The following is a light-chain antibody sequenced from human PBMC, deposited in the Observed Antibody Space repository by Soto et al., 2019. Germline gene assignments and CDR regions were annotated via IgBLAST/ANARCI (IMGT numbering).Light chain of an antibody. Sequence: DIQMTQPPCSLSASAGYIRTITCRASQSIAIYFRWIQQKPGRAPNLLISAVSNLQSGVPSRFSGSGSGTDFTLTISSLQPEDFATYYCQQSYSTPITFGQGTRLEIK. J-gene: IGKJ5*01. V-gene: IGKV1-39*01. CDR1: QSIAIY. CDR3: QQSYSTPIT. CDR2: AVS.